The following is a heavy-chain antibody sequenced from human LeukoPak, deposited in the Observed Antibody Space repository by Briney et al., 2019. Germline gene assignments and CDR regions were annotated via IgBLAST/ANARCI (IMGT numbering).Heavy chain of an antibody. V-gene: IGHV1-2*02. CDR1: GYTFTGHY. CDR3: ARDLATINGIAWYYFEN. CDR2: INPNTGGT. J-gene: IGHJ4*02. Sequence: ASVKVSCKASGYTFTGHYIHWVRQAPGQGFEWMGWINPNTGGTDYAQKFQDRIAISTYTSISTAYMELSRLRSYDTALYYCARDLATINGIAWYYFENWGQGTLVTVS. D-gene: IGHD5-12*01.